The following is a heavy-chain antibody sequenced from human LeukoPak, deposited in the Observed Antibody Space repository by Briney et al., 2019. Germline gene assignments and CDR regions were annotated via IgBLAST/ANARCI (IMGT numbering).Heavy chain of an antibody. V-gene: IGHV1-8*01. CDR1: GYTFTSYD. CDR3: ARGLKFCSSISCASNWFDP. J-gene: IGHJ5*02. Sequence: GASVKVFCKASGYTFTSYDINWVRQATGQGLEWMGWMNPNSGNTGYAQKFQGRVTISRNTSISTAYMELSSLRSEDTAVYYCARGLKFCSSISCASNWFDPWGQGTLVTVSS. D-gene: IGHD2-2*01. CDR2: MNPNSGNT.